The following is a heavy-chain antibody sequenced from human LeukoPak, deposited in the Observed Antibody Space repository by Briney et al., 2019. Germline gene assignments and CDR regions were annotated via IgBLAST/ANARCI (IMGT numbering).Heavy chain of an antibody. CDR2: ISNSDFST. J-gene: IGHJ4*02. D-gene: IGHD5-18*01. V-gene: IGHV3-23*01. Sequence: GGSLRLSCAASGITFSNYAMSWVRQAPGKGLEWVSTISNSDFSTYYADSVKGRFTISRDNSENTLYLQMNSLRAEDTALYYCAKATGYPLWGQGTLVTVSS. CDR3: AKATGYPL. CDR1: GITFSNYA.